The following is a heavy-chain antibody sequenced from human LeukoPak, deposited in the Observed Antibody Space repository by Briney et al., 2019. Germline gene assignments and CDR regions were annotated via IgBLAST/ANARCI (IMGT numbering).Heavy chain of an antibody. D-gene: IGHD3-22*01. V-gene: IGHV3-66*02. Sequence: QSGGSLRLSCAASGFTVSSNYMSWVRQAPGKGLEWVSVIYSGGSTYYADSVKGRFTISRDNSKNTLYLQVNSLRAEGTAVYYCARGGKYYYDSSGYRPNWFDPWGQGTLVTVSS. CDR2: IYSGGST. CDR1: GFTVSSNY. J-gene: IGHJ5*02. CDR3: ARGGKYYYDSSGYRPNWFDP.